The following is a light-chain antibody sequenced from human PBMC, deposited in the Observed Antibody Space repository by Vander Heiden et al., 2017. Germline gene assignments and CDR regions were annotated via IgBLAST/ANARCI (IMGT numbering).Light chain of an antibody. V-gene: IGLV1-47*01. CDR2: RDN. Sequence: QSVLTQPPSTFGTPGQRVTSPCPARTTIIENNYVYWYQKFPGTAPKIIIYRDNQRPSGISDRFSGSKSGTSASLAISGLRSEDEADYYCATWDDSLSSLVFGGGTGLTVL. CDR1: TTIIENNY. J-gene: IGLJ3*02. CDR3: ATWDDSLSSLV.